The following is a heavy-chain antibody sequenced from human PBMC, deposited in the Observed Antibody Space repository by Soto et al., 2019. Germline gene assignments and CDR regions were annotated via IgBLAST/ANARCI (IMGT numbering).Heavy chain of an antibody. J-gene: IGHJ4*02. CDR1: GGSISSGGYY. Sequence: QVQLQESGPGLVKPSPTLSLTCTVSGGSISSGGYYWSWIRQHPGKGLEWIGYIDYRASTSYNPSLKSRVTISVDTSKNQFSLKLSSVTAADTAVYYFARGGRFGPTLDYWGQGTLVIVSS. D-gene: IGHD3-10*01. CDR2: IDYRAST. V-gene: IGHV4-31*03. CDR3: ARGGRFGPTLDY.